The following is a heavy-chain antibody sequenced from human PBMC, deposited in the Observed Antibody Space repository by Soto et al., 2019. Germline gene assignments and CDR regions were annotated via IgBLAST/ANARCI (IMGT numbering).Heavy chain of an antibody. V-gene: IGHV3-48*03. Sequence: EVQLVESGGGLVQPGGSLRLSCAASGFTFSSYEMNWVRQAPGKGLEWVSYISSSGSTIYYADSVKGRFTISRDNAKNSLYLQMNSLRAEDTAVYYCARDGYGYSGSYLFDYWGQGTLVTVSS. CDR1: GFTFSSYE. CDR3: ARDGYGYSGSYLFDY. D-gene: IGHD1-26*01. CDR2: ISSSGSTI. J-gene: IGHJ4*02.